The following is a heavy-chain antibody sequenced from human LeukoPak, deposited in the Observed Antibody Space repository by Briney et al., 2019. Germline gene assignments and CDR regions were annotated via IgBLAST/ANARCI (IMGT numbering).Heavy chain of an antibody. V-gene: IGHV5-51*01. CDR3: ARLAYCGGDCYPSFDY. Sequence: GESLKISCKGSGYSFTSYWIGWVRQMPGKGLEWMGIIYPGDSDTRYSPSFQGQVTISADKSISTAYLQWSSLKASDTAMYYCARLAYCGGDCYPSFDYWGQGTQVTVSS. CDR2: IYPGDSDT. D-gene: IGHD2-21*02. J-gene: IGHJ4*02. CDR1: GYSFTSYW.